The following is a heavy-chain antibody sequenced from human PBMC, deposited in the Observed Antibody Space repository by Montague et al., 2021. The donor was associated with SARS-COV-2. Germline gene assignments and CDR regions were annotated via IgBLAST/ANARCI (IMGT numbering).Heavy chain of an antibody. V-gene: IGHV4-59*12. J-gene: IGHJ4*02. CDR1: GGSFSGFY. CDR3: ARINPTGVDF. Sequence: ETLSLTCAVSGGSFSGFYWSWVRQPPGEGLEWIGSISYTGSTNYNPSLKSRVAISVDTSKNQFSLELTSVTAADTAFYYCARINPTGVDFWGQGTLVTVSS. D-gene: IGHD1-14*01. CDR2: ISYTGST.